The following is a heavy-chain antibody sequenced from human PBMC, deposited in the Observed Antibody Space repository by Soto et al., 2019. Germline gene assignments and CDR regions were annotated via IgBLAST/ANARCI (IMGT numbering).Heavy chain of an antibody. Sequence: GGSLRLSCAASGFTFSSYGMHWVRQAPGKGLEWVAVIWYDGSNKYYADSVKGRFTIPRDNSKNTLYLQMNSLRAEDTAVYYCARDLYSSSAYYYGMDVWGQGTTVTVSS. CDR3: ARDLYSSSAYYYGMDV. CDR1: GFTFSSYG. CDR2: IWYDGSNK. J-gene: IGHJ6*02. D-gene: IGHD6-13*01. V-gene: IGHV3-33*01.